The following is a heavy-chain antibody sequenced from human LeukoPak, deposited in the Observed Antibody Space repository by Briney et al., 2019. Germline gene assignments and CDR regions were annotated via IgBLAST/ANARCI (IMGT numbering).Heavy chain of an antibody. CDR3: AREPGEYFDY. V-gene: IGHV4-61*02. J-gene: IGHJ4*02. Sequence: SETLSLTCTVSGGSISSGSYYWSWIRQPAGKGLEWIGRIYTSRSTNYNPSLKSRVTISVDTSKNQFSLKLSSVTAADTAVYYCAREPGEYFDYWGQGTLVTVSS. CDR1: GGSISSGSYY. CDR2: IYTSRST.